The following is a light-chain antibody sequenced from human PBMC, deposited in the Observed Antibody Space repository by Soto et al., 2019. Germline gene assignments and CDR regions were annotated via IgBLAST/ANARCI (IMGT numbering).Light chain of an antibody. CDR2: DAS. J-gene: IGKJ2*02. V-gene: IGKV1-5*01. Sequence: DIQLTQSPSTLSASVGYRVTITCRASQSVTDWLAWYQQKPGKAPKLLIYDASSLQSGVPSRFSGSGSGTEFSLTISSLQPDDFATYYCQQYYRSCTFGQGTKVEIK. CDR3: QQYYRSCT. CDR1: QSVTDW.